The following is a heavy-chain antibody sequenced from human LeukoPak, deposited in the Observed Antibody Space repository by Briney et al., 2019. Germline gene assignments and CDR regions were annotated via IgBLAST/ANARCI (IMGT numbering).Heavy chain of an antibody. V-gene: IGHV6-1*01. J-gene: IGHJ4*02. CDR2: TYYRSKWYN. CDR3: ARAVAGRLDY. CDR1: GDSVSSNSVA. D-gene: IGHD6-19*01. Sequence: SQTLSLTCGISGDSVSSNSVAWTWIRQSPSRGLEWLGRTYYRSKWYNDYAVSVKSRITVNADTSKNQFSLQLNSVTPEDTAVYYCARAVAGRLDYWGQGTLVTVSS.